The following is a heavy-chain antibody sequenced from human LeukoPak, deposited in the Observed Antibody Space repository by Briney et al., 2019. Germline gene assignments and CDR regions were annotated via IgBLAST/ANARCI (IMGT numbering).Heavy chain of an antibody. CDR3: ARQGRSNWFWKH. J-gene: IGHJ4*02. Sequence: PSETLSLSCAVHGASFRGYYWSSIRQPPGTGLEWIGEINHSGSTNYNPSLKNRVTISVDTSKNQFSLKLNSVTATDTAVYCARQGRSNWFWKHWGQGTLVTVS. D-gene: IGHD6-13*01. V-gene: IGHV4-34*01. CDR2: INHSGST. CDR1: GASFRGYY.